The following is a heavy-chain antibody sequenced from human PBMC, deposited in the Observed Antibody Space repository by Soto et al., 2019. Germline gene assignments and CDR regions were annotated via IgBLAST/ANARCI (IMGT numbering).Heavy chain of an antibody. CDR2: IGTTGGDT. Sequence: EVQLLESGGGLVQPGGSLRLSCAASGFTFSIYPMSWVRQTPEKGLEWVSTIGTTGGDTYYADSVRGRSTISRDDSKNTLSLQMSSLTAEELAVYYCAKSRVDSGRGCFDLWGRGTLVTVSS. CDR1: GFTFSIYP. CDR3: AKSRVDSGRGCFDL. J-gene: IGHJ2*01. V-gene: IGHV3-23*01. D-gene: IGHD6-25*01.